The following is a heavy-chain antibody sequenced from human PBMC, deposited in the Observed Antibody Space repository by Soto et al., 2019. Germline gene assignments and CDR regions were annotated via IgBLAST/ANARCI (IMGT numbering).Heavy chain of an antibody. J-gene: IGHJ4*02. CDR3: ARDPMVRGVTYIDY. CDR1: SGSISSSNW. V-gene: IGHV4-4*02. D-gene: IGHD3-10*01. Sequence: PSETLALTCAVSSGSISSSNWWSWVRQPPGKGLEWIGEIYHSGSTNYNPSLKSRVTISVDKSKNQFSLKLSSVTAADTAVYYCARDPMVRGVTYIDYWGQGTLVTVSS. CDR2: IYHSGST.